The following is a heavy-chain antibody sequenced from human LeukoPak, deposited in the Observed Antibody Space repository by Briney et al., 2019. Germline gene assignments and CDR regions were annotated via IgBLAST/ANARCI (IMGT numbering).Heavy chain of an antibody. Sequence: SGPTLVNPTETLTLTCTVSGFSLSNARMGVSWIRQPPGKALEWLAHIFSNDEKSYSTSLKSRLTISKDTSKSPVVLTMTNMDPVDTATYYCARIPNYYDSSGYWGQGTLVTVSS. CDR2: IFSNDEK. CDR3: ARIPNYYDSSGY. J-gene: IGHJ4*02. CDR1: GFSLSNARMG. V-gene: IGHV2-26*01. D-gene: IGHD3-22*01.